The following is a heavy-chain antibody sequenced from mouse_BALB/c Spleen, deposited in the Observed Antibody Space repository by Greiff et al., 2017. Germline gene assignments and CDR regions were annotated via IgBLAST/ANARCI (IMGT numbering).Heavy chain of an antibody. D-gene: IGHD1-1*02. CDR1: GFTFNSYS. V-gene: IGHV5-9-4*01. CDR3: ARGGSFDRCAY. CDR2: ISSGGSYT. Sequence: EVKLVESGGGLVKPGGSLQFSCAASGFTFNSYSMSWVRQSPEKWLEWVAEISSGGSYTYYPDTVTGRFTVARDNATNTLYLEMSSLRSEDTAMYYCARGGSFDRCAYWGQGTLVTVSA. J-gene: IGHJ3*01.